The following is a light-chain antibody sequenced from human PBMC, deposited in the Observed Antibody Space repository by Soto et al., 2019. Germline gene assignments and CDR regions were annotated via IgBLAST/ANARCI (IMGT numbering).Light chain of an antibody. CDR1: SSDVGNYNL. Sequence: QSALTQPASVSGSPGQSITISCTGTSSDVGNYNLVSWYQQHPGKAPKLMIFEVSYRPSGVSNRFSGSKSGNTASLTISGLQAEDEADYYCISYTTSSTSYVFGTGTKVTV. V-gene: IGLV2-14*02. CDR3: ISYTTSSTSYV. J-gene: IGLJ1*01. CDR2: EVS.